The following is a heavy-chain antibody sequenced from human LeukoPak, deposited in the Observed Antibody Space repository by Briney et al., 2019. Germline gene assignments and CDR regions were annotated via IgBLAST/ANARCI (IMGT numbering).Heavy chain of an antibody. Sequence: GASVKVSCKTSGYSFTGYFIHWVRQAPGQGFELLGLINPNSGGTKYAQKFQDRVSITRDTSTGAAYMELNSLRLDGTAVYYCARGVAAAGSRLDPWGQGTLITVSS. V-gene: IGHV1-2*02. CDR3: ARGVAAAGSRLDP. D-gene: IGHD6-13*01. J-gene: IGHJ5*02. CDR2: INPNSGGT. CDR1: GYSFTGYF.